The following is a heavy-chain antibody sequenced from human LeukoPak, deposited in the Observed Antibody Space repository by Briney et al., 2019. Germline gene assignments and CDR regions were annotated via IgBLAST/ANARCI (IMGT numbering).Heavy chain of an antibody. CDR2: INPKSGGT. CDR3: RSIAVIVLGDY. CDR1: GYTFTSYD. J-gene: IGHJ4*02. D-gene: IGHD6-19*01. V-gene: IGHV1-2*02. Sequence: ASVKVSCKASGYTFTSYDMHWVRQAPGQELEWMGWINPKSGGTNYAQKFQGRVTMTRDTSISTAYKELSRLRSDDTAVYYSRSIAVIVLGDYWGQGTLVTVSS.